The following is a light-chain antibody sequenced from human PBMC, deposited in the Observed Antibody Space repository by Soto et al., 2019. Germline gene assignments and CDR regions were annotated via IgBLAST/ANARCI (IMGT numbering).Light chain of an antibody. J-gene: IGKJ5*01. CDR1: QDISNY. Sequence: DIQMTQSPSSLSASVGDRVTITCQASQDISNYLNWYQQKPGKAPKLLIYDASNLKTGVPSRFSGSGSGTDFTFTISSLQPEDIATYSCQQYDNLPITFGQGTRLEIK. CDR2: DAS. CDR3: QQYDNLPIT. V-gene: IGKV1-33*01.